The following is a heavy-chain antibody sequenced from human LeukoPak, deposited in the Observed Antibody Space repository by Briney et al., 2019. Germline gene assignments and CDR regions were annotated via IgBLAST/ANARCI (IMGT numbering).Heavy chain of an antibody. CDR3: AKYRYGVLWFGESIIDY. J-gene: IGHJ4*02. CDR2: ISGSGGST. D-gene: IGHD3-10*01. V-gene: IGHV3-23*01. CDR1: GYTFTSYA. Sequence: GGSLRLSCAASGYTFTSYAMSRVRQAPGKGLEWASAISGSGGSTYYADSVKGRFTISRDNSKNTLYLQMNSLRAEDTAVYYCAKYRYGVLWFGESIIDYWGQGTLVTVSS.